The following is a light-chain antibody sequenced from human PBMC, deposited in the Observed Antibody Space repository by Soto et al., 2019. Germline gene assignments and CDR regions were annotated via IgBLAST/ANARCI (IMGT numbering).Light chain of an antibody. CDR3: QQYNNWPPT. J-gene: IGKJ5*01. CDR2: GAS. CDR1: QSVCSN. Sequence: EIVMTQSPATLSMSPGERATLSCRASQSVCSNLAWYQQKPGQAPRLLIYGASTRDTGIPARFSGSGSGTEFTLTISRLQSEDVGVYYCQQYNNWPPTFGQGTRLEN. V-gene: IGKV3-15*01.